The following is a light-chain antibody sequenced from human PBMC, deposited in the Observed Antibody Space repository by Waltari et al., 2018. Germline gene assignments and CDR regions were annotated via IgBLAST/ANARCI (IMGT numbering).Light chain of an antibody. CDR1: SSNIGAGYD. V-gene: IGLV1-40*01. CDR3: QSYDSSLSGSHVV. J-gene: IGLJ2*01. Sequence: QSVLTQPPSVSGAPGQRVTISCTGSSSNIGAGYDVHWYQQLPGTAPKLLLYGNSNRPSGVPDRFSGSKSGTSASLAITGLQAEDEADYYCQSYDSSLSGSHVVFGGGTKLTVL. CDR2: GNS.